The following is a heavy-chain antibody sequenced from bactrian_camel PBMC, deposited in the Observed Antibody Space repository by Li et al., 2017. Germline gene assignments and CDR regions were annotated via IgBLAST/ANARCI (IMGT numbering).Heavy chain of an antibody. CDR3: AATTGRRASCSLIPAGWDS. J-gene: IGHJ6*01. D-gene: IGHD5*01. CDR1: DISAC. CDR2: IDSDGAS. Sequence: SGGGSVQAGGSLRLSCAASDISACMGWFRQRPGKGPEGVAAIDSDGASIYLDSMKGRFTLSRDNAKNTLYLQMDSLEPEDTAQYYCAATTGRRASCSLIPAGWDSWGQGTQVTVS. V-gene: IGHV3S26*01.